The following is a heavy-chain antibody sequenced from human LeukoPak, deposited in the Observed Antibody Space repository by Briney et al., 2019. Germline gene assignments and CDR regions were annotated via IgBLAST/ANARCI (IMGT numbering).Heavy chain of an antibody. CDR3: ARDKAVTTEVTQYFQH. Sequence: GASVKVSCKASGYTFTNCGISWVRQAPGQGLEWMGWISAYNGYTDYAQNLQFRVTMTTDTSTSTAYMELRSLRSDDTAVYYCARDKAVTTEVTQYFQHWGQGTLVPVAS. CDR2: ISAYNGYT. V-gene: IGHV1-18*01. D-gene: IGHD4-23*01. CDR1: GYTFTNCG. J-gene: IGHJ1*01.